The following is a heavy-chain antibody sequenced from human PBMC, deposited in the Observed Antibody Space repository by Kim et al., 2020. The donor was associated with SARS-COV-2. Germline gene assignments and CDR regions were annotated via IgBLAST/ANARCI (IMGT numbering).Heavy chain of an antibody. CDR2: IIPIFGTA. CDR3: ARDLRLSRDYYGTGSYQSMDV. CDR1: GGTFSSYA. Sequence: SVKVSCKASGGTFSSYAISWVRQAPGQGLEWMGGIIPIFGTANYAQKFQGRVTITADESTSTAYMELSSLRSEDTAVYYCARDLRLSRDYYGTGSYQSMDVWGQGTTVTVSS. J-gene: IGHJ6*02. D-gene: IGHD3-10*01. V-gene: IGHV1-69*13.